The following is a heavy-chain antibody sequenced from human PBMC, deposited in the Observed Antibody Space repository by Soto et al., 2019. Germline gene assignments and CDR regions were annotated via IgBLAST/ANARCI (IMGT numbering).Heavy chain of an antibody. CDR2: IFSNDEK. D-gene: IGHD3-3*01. Sequence: SGPTLVNPTETLTLTCTVSGFSLSNARMGVSWIRQPPGKALEWLAHIFSNDEKSYSTSLKSRLTISKDTSKSQVVLTMTNMDPVDTATYYCARLILYYDFWSGYYTGIDYFDYWGQGTLVTVSS. CDR3: ARLILYYDFWSGYYTGIDYFDY. V-gene: IGHV2-26*01. J-gene: IGHJ4*02. CDR1: GFSLSNARMG.